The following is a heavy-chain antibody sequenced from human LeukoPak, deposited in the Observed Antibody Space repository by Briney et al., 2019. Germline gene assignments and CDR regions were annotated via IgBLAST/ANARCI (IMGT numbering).Heavy chain of an antibody. CDR2: ISGSGGST. CDR3: TSKRDGPYSQMT. CDR1: GFTFSSYA. V-gene: IGHV3-23*01. Sequence: GGSLRLSCAASGFTFSSYAMSWVRQAPGKGLEWVSAISGSGGSTYYADSVKGRFTISRDNSKNTLYLQMNSLRDEDTAVYYCTSKRDGPYSQMTWGQGALVAVSS. D-gene: IGHD3-16*01. J-gene: IGHJ4*02.